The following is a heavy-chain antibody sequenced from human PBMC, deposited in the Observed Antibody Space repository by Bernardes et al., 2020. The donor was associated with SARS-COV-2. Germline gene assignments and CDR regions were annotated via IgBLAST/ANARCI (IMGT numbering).Heavy chain of an antibody. D-gene: IGHD2-21*01. CDR2: INDSGSS. V-gene: IGHV4-59*08. Sequence: SETLSLTCTVSGDSISSYYWSWIRQTPGKGLEWIANINDSGSSRYNPSLKSRAAISVDTSKNEFSLKVSSVTAADTAIYYCARHCGRPTCNDFDYWVQGTLVTVSS. CDR3: ARHCGRPTCNDFDY. CDR1: GDSISSYY. J-gene: IGHJ4*02.